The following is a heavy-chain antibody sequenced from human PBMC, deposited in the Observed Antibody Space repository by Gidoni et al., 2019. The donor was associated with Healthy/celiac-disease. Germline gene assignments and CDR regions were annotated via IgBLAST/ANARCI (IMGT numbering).Heavy chain of an antibody. CDR2: INSKTDGGTT. D-gene: IGHD4-17*01. J-gene: IGHJ5*02. CDR1: GFHFRHAW. Sequence: EVQLVESGGGLVKPGGSLRLPCAASGFHFRHAWMNWVRQAPGKGLEWVGRINSKTDGGTTDYAAPVKGRFTISRDDSKNTLYLQMNSLKTEDTAVYYCTTAPHGDLTWGQGTLVTVSS. CDR3: TTAPHGDLT. V-gene: IGHV3-15*07.